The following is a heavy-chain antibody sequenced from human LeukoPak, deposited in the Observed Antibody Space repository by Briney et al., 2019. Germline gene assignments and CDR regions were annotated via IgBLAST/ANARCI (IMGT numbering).Heavy chain of an antibody. CDR1: EFTFSSYA. CDR3: ARGARGSGWRVFDI. V-gene: IGHV3-30*04. CDR2: ISYDGSNK. D-gene: IGHD6-19*01. Sequence: GGSLRLSCAASEFTFSSYAMHWVRQAPGKGLEWVALISYDGSNKYYADPVKGRFTISRDNSKNTLYLQLNSLKTEDTVVYYCARGARGSGWRVFDIWGQGTMVTVSS. J-gene: IGHJ3*02.